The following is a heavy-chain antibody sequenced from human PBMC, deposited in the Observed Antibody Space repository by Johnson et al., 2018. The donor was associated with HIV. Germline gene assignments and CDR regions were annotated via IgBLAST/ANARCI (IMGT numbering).Heavy chain of an antibody. V-gene: IGHV3-30*04. J-gene: IGHJ3*02. CDR3: ARGRSSSSTAAFDI. Sequence: QVQLVESGGGVVQPGRSLRLSCAASGFTFSSYAMHWVRHAPGKGLEWVAVISYDGSNKYFADSVKGRFTISRDNSKNTLYLQMKSLRGEDTAVYSCARGRSSSSTAAFDIWGQGTMVTVSS. CDR1: GFTFSSYA. D-gene: IGHD6-6*01. CDR2: ISYDGSNK.